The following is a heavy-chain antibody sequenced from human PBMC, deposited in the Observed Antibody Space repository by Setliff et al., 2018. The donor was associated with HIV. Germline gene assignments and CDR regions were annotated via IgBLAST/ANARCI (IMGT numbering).Heavy chain of an antibody. CDR2: IYSTDTT. D-gene: IGHD3-3*01. Sequence: PSETLSLTCTVSAVSIGGYSWSWIRQSPGKGLEWIGSIYSTDTTNHNPSLKSRVRMSVDTSKNQFSLKLTSVTASDTAVYYCARGNNDLESFDYWGQGALVTVSS. J-gene: IGHJ4*02. V-gene: IGHV4-4*09. CDR3: ARGNNDLESFDY. CDR1: AVSIGGYS.